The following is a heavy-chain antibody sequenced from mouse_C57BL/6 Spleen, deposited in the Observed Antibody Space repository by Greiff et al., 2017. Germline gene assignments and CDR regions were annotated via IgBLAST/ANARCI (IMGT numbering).Heavy chain of an antibody. J-gene: IGHJ2*01. Sequence: VQLKESGAELVRPGASVKLSCTASGFIIKDDYMHWVKQRPEQGLEWIGWIDPENGDTEYASKFQGKATITADTSSNTAYLQLSSLTSEDTAVYYCTTLRSNFFDYWGQGTTLTVSS. CDR3: TTLRSNFFDY. V-gene: IGHV14-4*01. CDR2: IDPENGDT. D-gene: IGHD2-5*01. CDR1: GFIIKDDY.